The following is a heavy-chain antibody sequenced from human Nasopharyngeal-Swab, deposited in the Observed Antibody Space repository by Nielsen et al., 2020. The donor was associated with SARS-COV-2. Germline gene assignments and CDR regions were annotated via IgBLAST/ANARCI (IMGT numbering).Heavy chain of an antibody. CDR2: FDPEDGET. Sequence: ASVKVSCKASGYTFTSYGISWVRQAPGKGLEWMGGFDPEDGETIYAQKFQGRVTMTEDTSTDTAYMELSSLRSEDTAVYYCATADPAGSPSVWFDYWGQGTLVTVSS. CDR1: GYTFTSYG. CDR3: ATADPAGSPSVWFDY. V-gene: IGHV1-24*01. J-gene: IGHJ4*02. D-gene: IGHD1-14*01.